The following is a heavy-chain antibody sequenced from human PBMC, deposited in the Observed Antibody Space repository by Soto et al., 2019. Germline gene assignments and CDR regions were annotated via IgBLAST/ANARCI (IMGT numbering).Heavy chain of an antibody. V-gene: IGHV3-30*18. CDR3: AKDEQFLAPPEYYFDY. D-gene: IGHD3-3*01. Sequence: GGFLRLSCAASGFTFSSYGMHWVRQAPGKGLEWVAVISYDGSNKYYAGSVKGRFTISRDNSKNTLYLQMNSLRAEDTAVYYCAKDEQFLAPPEYYFDYWGQGTLVTVSS. J-gene: IGHJ4*02. CDR2: ISYDGSNK. CDR1: GFTFSSYG.